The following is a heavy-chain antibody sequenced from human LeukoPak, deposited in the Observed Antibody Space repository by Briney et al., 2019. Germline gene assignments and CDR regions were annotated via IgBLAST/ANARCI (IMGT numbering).Heavy chain of an antibody. CDR3: AKDSGSYSSSHVFDI. Sequence: GGYLRLSCAASGFTFSSYGMHSVRQAPGKGLEWVAFIRYDGSNKYYADSVKGRFTISRDNSKNTLYLQMNSLRAEDTAVYYCAKDSGSYSSSHVFDIWGQGTMVTVSS. D-gene: IGHD6-6*01. CDR2: IRYDGSNK. CDR1: GFTFSSYG. J-gene: IGHJ3*02. V-gene: IGHV3-30*02.